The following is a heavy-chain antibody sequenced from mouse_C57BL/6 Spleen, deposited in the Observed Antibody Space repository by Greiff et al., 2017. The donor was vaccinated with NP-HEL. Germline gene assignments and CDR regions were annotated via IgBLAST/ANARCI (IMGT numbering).Heavy chain of an antibody. D-gene: IGHD2-1*01. CDR3: ARVVTTQYYFDY. CDR2: ISYDGSN. V-gene: IGHV3-6*01. J-gene: IGHJ2*01. Sequence: ESGPGLVKPSQSLSLTCSVTGYSITSGYYWNWIRQFPGNKLEWMGYISYDGSNNYNPSLKNRISITRDTSKNQFFLKLNSVTTEDTATYYCARVVTTQYYFDYWGQGTTLTVSS. CDR1: GYSITSGYY.